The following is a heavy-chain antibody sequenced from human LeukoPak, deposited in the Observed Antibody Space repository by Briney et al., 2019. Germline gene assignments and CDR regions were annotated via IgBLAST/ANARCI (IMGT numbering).Heavy chain of an antibody. J-gene: IGHJ4*02. V-gene: IGHV5-51*01. CDR1: GYNFTSYW. Sequence: GESLKISXKCSGYNFTSYWIGWVRPMPGKGLEWMGIIYPGESNTRYSPSFQGHVTISPDKSISPPYPQSSSLNRSDTAMSYWARLSSSSSPNFDYWGQGTLVTVSS. CDR2: IYPGESNT. D-gene: IGHD6-13*01. CDR3: ARLSSSSSPNFDY.